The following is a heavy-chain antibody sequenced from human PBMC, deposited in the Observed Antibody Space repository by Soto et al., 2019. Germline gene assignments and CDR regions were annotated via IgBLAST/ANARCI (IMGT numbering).Heavy chain of an antibody. CDR1: GFTFSNAW. CDR2: IKSKADGGTT. J-gene: IGHJ4*02. CDR3: ARERGGYSSDF. Sequence: GGSLRLSCAASGFTFSNAWMNWVRQAPGKGLEWVGRIKSKADGGTTDYAAPVKGRFTISRDDSKNTLYLQMNSLRAEDTAVYYCARERGGYSSDFWGQGTLVTVSS. V-gene: IGHV3-15*07. D-gene: IGHD2-15*01.